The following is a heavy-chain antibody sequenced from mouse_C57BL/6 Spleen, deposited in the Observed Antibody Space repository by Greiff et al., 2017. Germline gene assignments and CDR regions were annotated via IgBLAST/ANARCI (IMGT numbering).Heavy chain of an antibody. J-gene: IGHJ2*01. CDR2: INPSNGGT. CDR3: ARWPGHFDY. V-gene: IGHV1-53*01. CDR1: GYTFTSYW. Sequence: QVQLQQPGTELVKPGASVKLSCKASGYTFTSYWMHWVKQRPGLGLEWIGNINPSNGGTNYNEKFKNKATLTVDKSSSTAYMQLSSLTSEDSAVYYCARWPGHFDYWGQGTTLTVSS.